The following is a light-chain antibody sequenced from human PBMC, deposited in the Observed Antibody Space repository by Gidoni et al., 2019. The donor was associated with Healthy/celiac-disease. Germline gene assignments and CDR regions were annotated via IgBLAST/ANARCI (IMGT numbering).Light chain of an antibody. CDR1: QSVSSSY. Sequence: IVLTQSPGTLSLSPGERATLSCRASQSVSSSYLAWYQQKPGQAPRLLIYGASSRATALPDRFSGSGSGTDFTLTISRREPEDFAVYYCQQYGSSPTWTFXXXTKVEIK. CDR2: GAS. J-gene: IGKJ1*01. V-gene: IGKV3-20*01. CDR3: QQYGSSPTWT.